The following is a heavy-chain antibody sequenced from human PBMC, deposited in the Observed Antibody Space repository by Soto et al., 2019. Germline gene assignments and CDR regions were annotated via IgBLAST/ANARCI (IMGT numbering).Heavy chain of an antibody. CDR3: PSEGGESSAGPYYFDS. CDR1: GGSTSSDNY. D-gene: IGHD6-13*01. CDR2: IYYSGNT. J-gene: IGHJ4*02. V-gene: IGHV4-30-4*01. Sequence: SETLSLTCTVSGGSTSSDNYWSWIRQPPGKGLEWIGHIYYSGNTDYNPSLKSRLAISIDTSKNQFSLKLISVTAADTAVYFCPSEGGESSAGPYYFDSWGQGSLVTVLL.